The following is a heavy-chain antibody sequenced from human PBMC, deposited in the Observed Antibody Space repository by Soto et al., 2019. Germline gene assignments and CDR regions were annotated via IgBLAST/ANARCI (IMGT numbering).Heavy chain of an antibody. J-gene: IGHJ6*02. CDR1: GFTYRNDN. Sequence: GGSLRLSCAASGFTYRNDNMNWVRQAPGKRLERVPSISSISSYINYADSVKGRFTISTDNAKNTLYLQMNNLRAKQPPVYYFARDGQSESHYYYGMDVWGQGTTVTVSS. V-gene: IGHV3-21*06. CDR3: ARDGQSESHYYYGMDV. CDR2: ISSISSYI.